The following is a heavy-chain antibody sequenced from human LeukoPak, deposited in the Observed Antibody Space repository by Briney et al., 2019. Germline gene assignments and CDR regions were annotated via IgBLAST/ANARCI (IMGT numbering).Heavy chain of an antibody. Sequence: QSGGSLRLSCAASGFTFSSYSMNWVRQAPGKGMEWVAYISPNGDNIHYADSVKGRFTISRDNAKNSLFLQVNSLRAEDTAVYYCATESGWLFDYWGQGTLVTVSS. CDR2: ISPNGDNI. CDR3: ATESGWLFDY. J-gene: IGHJ4*02. CDR1: GFTFSSYS. V-gene: IGHV3-48*04. D-gene: IGHD5-12*01.